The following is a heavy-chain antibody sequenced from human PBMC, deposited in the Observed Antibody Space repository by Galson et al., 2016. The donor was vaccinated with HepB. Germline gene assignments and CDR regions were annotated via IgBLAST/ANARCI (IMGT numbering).Heavy chain of an antibody. Sequence: PALVKPTQTLTLTCTFSGFSLSTGGEGVGWIRQPPGKALEWLALIYWDDDKRYSPSLKSRLTIAEDTSRKQVVLTMTNMDPLDTATYFCAHKRRFSSGWMFDYWGQGTLVTVSS. D-gene: IGHD6-19*01. V-gene: IGHV2-5*02. CDR2: IYWDDDK. J-gene: IGHJ4*02. CDR3: AHKRRFSSGWMFDY. CDR1: GFSLSTGGEG.